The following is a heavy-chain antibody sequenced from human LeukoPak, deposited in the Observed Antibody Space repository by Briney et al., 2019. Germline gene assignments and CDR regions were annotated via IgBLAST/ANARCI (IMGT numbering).Heavy chain of an antibody. D-gene: IGHD3-10*01. CDR3: AREGSTSGTKWFDP. Sequence: SETLSLTCAVSDYSITSDYYWGWIRQPPGKGLEWIGSIYHSGSTYYNPSLKSRVTISVDTSKNQFSLKLTSVTAADTAVYYCAREGSTSGTKWFDPWGQGTLVTVSS. V-gene: IGHV4-38-2*02. J-gene: IGHJ5*02. CDR1: DYSITSDYY. CDR2: IYHSGST.